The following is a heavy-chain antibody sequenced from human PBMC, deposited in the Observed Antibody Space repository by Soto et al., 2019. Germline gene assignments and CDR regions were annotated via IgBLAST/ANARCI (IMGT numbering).Heavy chain of an antibody. CDR2: ISSSSRHI. Sequence: EVQLVESGGGLVKPGGPLTLSCAASGFTFSSYSMNWVRQAPGKGLEWVSSISSSSRHIYYADSVKGRFTISRDNAKNSLYLQMNSLRAEDTAMYFCARDPSDLWEPDQYFPHWGQGTLVAVSS. CDR3: ARDPSDLWEPDQYFPH. D-gene: IGHD1-26*01. V-gene: IGHV3-21*01. CDR1: GFTFSSYS. J-gene: IGHJ1*01.